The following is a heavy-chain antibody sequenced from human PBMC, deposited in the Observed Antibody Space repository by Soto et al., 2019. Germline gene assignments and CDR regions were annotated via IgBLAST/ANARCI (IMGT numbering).Heavy chain of an antibody. J-gene: IGHJ3*02. CDR1: GYSFTSYW. V-gene: IGHV5-51*01. CDR3: ARRRVVVVAATFDAFDM. Sequence: PGESLKISCKGSGYSFTSYWIGWVRQMPVKGLEWMGIIYPGDSDTRYSPSFQGQVTISADKSISTAYLQWSSLKASDTAMYYCARRRVVVVAATFDAFDMWGQGTMVTVSS. D-gene: IGHD2-15*01. CDR2: IYPGDSDT.